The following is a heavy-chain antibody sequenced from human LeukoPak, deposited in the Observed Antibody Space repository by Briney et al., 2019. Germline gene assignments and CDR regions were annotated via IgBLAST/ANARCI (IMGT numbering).Heavy chain of an antibody. CDR2: IFYSGST. CDR1: GGSINNFY. Sequence: SETLSLTCTVSGGSINNFYWSWIRQPPGKGLEWIGYIFYSGSTNYNPSLESRVTISIDTSKNQFSLKVNSLTAADTAVYYCARTGYYASGSSYYYGMDVWGQGTMVTVSS. D-gene: IGHD3-10*01. CDR3: ARTGYYASGSSYYYGMDV. V-gene: IGHV4-59*08. J-gene: IGHJ6*02.